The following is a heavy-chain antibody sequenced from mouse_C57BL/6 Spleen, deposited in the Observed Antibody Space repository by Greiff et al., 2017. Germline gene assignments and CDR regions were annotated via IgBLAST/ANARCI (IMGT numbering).Heavy chain of an antibody. CDR3: ARSAVVHYFDY. CDR1: GYAFSSYW. Sequence: VQLQQSGAELVKPGASVKLSCKASGYAFSSYWMNWVKQRPGKGLEWIGQIYPGDGDTNYNGKFKGKATLTADKSSSTAYMQLSILTSEDSAVYFCARSAVVHYFDYWGQGTTLTVSS. CDR2: IYPGDGDT. D-gene: IGHD1-1*01. J-gene: IGHJ2*01. V-gene: IGHV1-80*01.